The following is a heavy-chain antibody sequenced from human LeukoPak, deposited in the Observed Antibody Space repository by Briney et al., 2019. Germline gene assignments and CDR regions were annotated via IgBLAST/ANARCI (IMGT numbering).Heavy chain of an antibody. CDR2: IHTSGSN. D-gene: IGHD6-19*01. Sequence: SETLSLTCTVSGGSISNYHWSWLRQPAGKGLEWIGQIHTSGSNNYNPPLKSRVTMSIDTTEDQVSLTIRSVTAADTAFYYCARRDISSGWSFDYWGQGTLVTVSS. V-gene: IGHV4-4*07. CDR3: ARRDISSGWSFDY. CDR1: GGSISNYH. J-gene: IGHJ4*02.